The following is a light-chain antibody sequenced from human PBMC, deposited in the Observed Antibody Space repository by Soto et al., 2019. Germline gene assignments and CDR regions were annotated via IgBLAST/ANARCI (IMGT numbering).Light chain of an antibody. V-gene: IGLV4-69*01. CDR3: QTWGTGIRV. CDR1: SGHSSYA. Sequence: QLVLTQSPSASASLGASVKLTCTLSSGHSSYAIAWHQQQPEKGPRFLMKLSSDGRHSKGDGIPDRFSGSSSGAERYLTISSLQSEDEADYYCQTWGTGIRVFDGGTKLTVL. J-gene: IGLJ3*02. CDR2: LSSDGRH.